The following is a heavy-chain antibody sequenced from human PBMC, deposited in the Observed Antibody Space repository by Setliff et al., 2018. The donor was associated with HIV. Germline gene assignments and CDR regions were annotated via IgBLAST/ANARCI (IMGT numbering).Heavy chain of an antibody. CDR1: GYTFTNYD. V-gene: IGHV1-2*02. CDR3: ARAPMIRSTSGGLDY. Sequence: ASVKVSCKASGYTFTNYDLNWVRQAHGQGLEWVGWINPKTGDTNFARKFQGRVTTTSDTSFNTAYMELSRLKSDDTAVYYCARAPMIRSTSGGLDYWGQGTLVTVSS. CDR2: INPKTGDT. D-gene: IGHD3-22*01. J-gene: IGHJ4*02.